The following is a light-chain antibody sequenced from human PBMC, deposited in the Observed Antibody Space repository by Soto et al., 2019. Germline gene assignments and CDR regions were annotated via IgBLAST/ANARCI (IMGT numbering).Light chain of an antibody. Sequence: EIVLTQSPGTLSLSPGERATLPCRASQSVSSNYLAWYQQKPGQAPRFLIYGASSRATGVPDRFSGSGSGTDFTLTISRLEPEDFAVSYCQQYGSSITLGQGTRLEIK. CDR2: GAS. J-gene: IGKJ5*01. V-gene: IGKV3-20*01. CDR3: QQYGSSIT. CDR1: QSVSSNY.